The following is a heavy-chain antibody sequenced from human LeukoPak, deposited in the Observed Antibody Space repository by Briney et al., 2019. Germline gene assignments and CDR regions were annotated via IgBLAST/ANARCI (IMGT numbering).Heavy chain of an antibody. Sequence: SETLSLTCTVSGDSISSYYWSWIRQPPGKGLEWIGFIYYSGSTNYNPSLKSRVTMSVDTSKNQFSLKLSSVTAADTAVYYCAREESGHVGVWGQGTTVTVSS. CDR2: IYYSGST. V-gene: IGHV4-59*12. D-gene: IGHD1-26*01. J-gene: IGHJ6*02. CDR3: AREESGHVGV. CDR1: GDSISSYY.